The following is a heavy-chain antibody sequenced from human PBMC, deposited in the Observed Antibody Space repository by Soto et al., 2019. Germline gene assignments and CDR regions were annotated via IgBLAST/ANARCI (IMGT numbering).Heavy chain of an antibody. CDR1: GHRFTSYW. V-gene: IGHV5-51*01. Sequence: XESLKISCKCSGHRFTSYWIGLVLQMPGKGLEWMGIIYPGDSDTRYSPSFQGQVTISADKSISTAYLQWSSLKASDTAMYYCARLGTTQHCSSTSSSTEGNWFDPCGQGTLVTVSS. CDR2: IYPGDSDT. D-gene: IGHD2-2*01. CDR3: ARLGTTQHCSSTSSSTEGNWFDP. J-gene: IGHJ5*02.